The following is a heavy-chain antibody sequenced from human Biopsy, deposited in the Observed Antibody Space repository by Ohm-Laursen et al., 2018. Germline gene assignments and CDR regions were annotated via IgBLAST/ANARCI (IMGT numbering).Heavy chain of an antibody. CDR2: IRQDGKEK. V-gene: IGHV3-7*03. D-gene: IGHD3-22*01. J-gene: IGHJ4*02. Sequence: SPRLSCAASGFSSKTYWMNWVRQAPGKGLEWVANIRQDGKEKFYVDSVKGRFTISRDNAKNSLYLQMNSLRAEDTAVYYCAKDWTSQYYYDSMDDYWGQGTVVTVSS. CDR1: GFSSKTYW. CDR3: AKDWTSQYYYDSMDDY.